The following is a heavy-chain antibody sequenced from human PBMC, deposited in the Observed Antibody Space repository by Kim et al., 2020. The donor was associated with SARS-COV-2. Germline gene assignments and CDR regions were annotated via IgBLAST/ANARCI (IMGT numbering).Heavy chain of an antibody. V-gene: IGHV4-34*01. CDR3: ARVGATPISSSWYLGDYYYGMDV. CDR1: GGSFSGYH. D-gene: IGHD6-13*01. Sequence: SETLSLTCAVYGGSFSGYHWSWIRQPPGKGLEWIGEINHSGSTNYNPSLKSRVTISVDTSKNQFSLKLSSVTAADTAVYYCARVGATPISSSWYLGDYYYGMDVWGQGTTVTVSS. J-gene: IGHJ6*02. CDR2: INHSGST.